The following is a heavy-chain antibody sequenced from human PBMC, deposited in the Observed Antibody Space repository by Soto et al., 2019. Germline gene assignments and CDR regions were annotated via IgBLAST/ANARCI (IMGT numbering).Heavy chain of an antibody. CDR2: LYTMGST. CDR1: GGSISGYY. V-gene: IGHV4-4*07. D-gene: IGHD3-10*01. Sequence: SETLSLTCTVSGGSISGYYWSWIRQPAGKGLEWIGRLYTMGSTNYNPSLQSRVTMSVDTSKNEFSLKVSSVTAADTAVYFCARVRVYGLGTNRHYYGMDVWGQGTTVTVSS. J-gene: IGHJ6*02. CDR3: ARVRVYGLGTNRHYYGMDV.